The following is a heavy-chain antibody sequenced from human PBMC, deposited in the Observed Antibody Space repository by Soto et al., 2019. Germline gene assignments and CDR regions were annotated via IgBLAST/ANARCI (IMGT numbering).Heavy chain of an antibody. J-gene: IGHJ4*02. CDR2: IWYDGSNK. D-gene: IGHD3-10*01. Sequence: GGSLRLSCAASGFTFSSYGMHWVRQAPGKGLEWVAVIWYDGSNKYYADSVKGRFTISRDNSKNTLYLQMNSLRAEDTAVYYCARWLPRSGFDYWGQGTLVTVSS. CDR3: ARWLPRSGFDY. V-gene: IGHV3-33*01. CDR1: GFTFSSYG.